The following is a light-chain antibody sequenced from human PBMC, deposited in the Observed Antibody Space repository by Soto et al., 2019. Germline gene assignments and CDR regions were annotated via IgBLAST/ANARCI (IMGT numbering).Light chain of an antibody. V-gene: IGKV2-30*01. J-gene: IGKJ2*01. Sequence: DVVMTQSPLSLPVTLGQPASISCRSSQSLVYSDGNTYLSWFHQRPGQSPRRLIYKVSNREYGVPDRFSGSGSETDFTLAISRVEAEDVGVYYCMQGTHWPYTLGQGTKLEIK. CDR3: MQGTHWPYT. CDR2: KVS. CDR1: QSLVYSDGNTY.